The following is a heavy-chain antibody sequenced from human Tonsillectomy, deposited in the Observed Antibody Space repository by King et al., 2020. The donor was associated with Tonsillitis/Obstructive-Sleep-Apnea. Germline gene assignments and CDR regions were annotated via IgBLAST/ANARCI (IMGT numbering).Heavy chain of an antibody. CDR2: IYYSGST. CDR1: GGSISSYF. CDR3: AREGDGHNAVDY. Sequence: VQLQESGPGLVKPSETLSLTCTVSGGSISSYFWNWIRQPPGKGLEWIGYIYYSGSTNYNSSLKSRVTISVDTSKNQFSLKLSSVTAADTAVYYCAREGDGHNAVDYWGQGTLVTVSS. V-gene: IGHV4-59*01. D-gene: IGHD5-24*01. J-gene: IGHJ4*02.